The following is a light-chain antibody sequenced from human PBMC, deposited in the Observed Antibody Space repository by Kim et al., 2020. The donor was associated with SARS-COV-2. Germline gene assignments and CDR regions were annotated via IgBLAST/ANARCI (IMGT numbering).Light chain of an antibody. CDR1: ESVRSN. CDR3: QQYNLWPQT. Sequence: SVSPGERATLSCGASESVRSNLAWYQKRPGQAPRLLLYDASTRATGIPARFSGSGSGTEFTLTISSLQSEDSAVYFCQQYNLWPQTFGQGTKLEIK. CDR2: DAS. J-gene: IGKJ2*01. V-gene: IGKV3-15*01.